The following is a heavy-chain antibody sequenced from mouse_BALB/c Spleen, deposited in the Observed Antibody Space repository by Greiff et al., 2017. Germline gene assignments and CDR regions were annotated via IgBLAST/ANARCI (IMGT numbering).Heavy chain of an antibody. V-gene: IGHV2-9*02. CDR1: GFSLTSYG. Sequence: QVQLMESGPGLVAPSQSLSITCTVSGFSLTSYGVHWVRQPPGKGLEWLGVIWAGGSTNYNSALMSRLSISKDNSKSQVFLKMNSLQNDDTAMYYCARDRMITTPGYFDYWGQGTTLTVSS. CDR2: IWAGGST. D-gene: IGHD2-4*01. J-gene: IGHJ2*01. CDR3: ARDRMITTPGYFDY.